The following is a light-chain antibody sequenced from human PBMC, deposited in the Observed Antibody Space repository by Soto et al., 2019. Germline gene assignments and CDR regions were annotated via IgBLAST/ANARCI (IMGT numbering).Light chain of an antibody. J-gene: IGKJ1*01. Sequence: DLQMTQSPTSLSASVGDRVTITCRASQSISNHLNWYQHKPGKAPKLLIHTASNLQSGVPSRFSGSGSGTDFTLTISSLQPEDFATYYCQQSHSNPPWTFGQGTKVDIE. CDR2: TAS. V-gene: IGKV1-39*01. CDR3: QQSHSNPPWT. CDR1: QSISNH.